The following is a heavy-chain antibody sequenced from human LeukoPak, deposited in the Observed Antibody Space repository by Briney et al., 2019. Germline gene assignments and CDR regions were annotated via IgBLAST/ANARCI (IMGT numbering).Heavy chain of an antibody. V-gene: IGHV3-11*01. Sequence: PGGSLRLSCAASGFTFSDYYMSWIRQAPGKGLEWVSYISSSGSTIYYADSVKGRFTISRDNAKNSLYLQMNSLRAEDSAVYYCARGGVNTADDAFDIWGQGTMVTVSS. J-gene: IGHJ3*02. CDR2: ISSSGSTI. CDR3: ARGGVNTADDAFDI. D-gene: IGHD5-18*01. CDR1: GFTFSDYY.